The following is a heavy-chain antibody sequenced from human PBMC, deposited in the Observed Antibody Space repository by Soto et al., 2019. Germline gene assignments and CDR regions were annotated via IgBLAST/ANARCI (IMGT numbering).Heavy chain of an antibody. V-gene: IGHV3-48*01. D-gene: IGHD3-22*01. J-gene: IGHJ4*02. CDR2: INSGSTSV. CDR3: GSSASPDAY. Sequence: EVQLVESGGGLVQPGGSLRLSCVASGFIFNSYSMNWVRQAPGKGLEWISCINSGSTSVFYADSVKGRFTISRDNAKNSLYLQMNSLRAEDTAVYYCGSSASPDAYWGQGTLVTVSS. CDR1: GFIFNSYS.